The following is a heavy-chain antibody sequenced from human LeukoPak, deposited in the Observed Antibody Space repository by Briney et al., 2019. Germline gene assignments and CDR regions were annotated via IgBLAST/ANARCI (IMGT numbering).Heavy chain of an antibody. CDR3: ATHPPKVCTGGSCTDY. J-gene: IGHJ4*02. Sequence: SETLCLTCTGSGGSISRCSWSWIRQPPGKGLEWIGYIYYSGSTNYNPSLKSRVTISVDMSKNQFSLKLSSVTAADTAVYYCATHPPKVCTGGSCTDYWGQGTLVTVSS. CDR2: IYYSGST. CDR1: GGSISRCS. V-gene: IGHV4-59*01. D-gene: IGHD2-15*01.